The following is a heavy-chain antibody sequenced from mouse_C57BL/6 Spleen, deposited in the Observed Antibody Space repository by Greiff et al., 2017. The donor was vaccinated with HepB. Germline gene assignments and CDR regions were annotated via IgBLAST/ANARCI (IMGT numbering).Heavy chain of an antibody. CDR3: AREELGYFDV. CDR2: IYPSDSYT. CDR1: GYTFTSYW. Sequence: VQLQQPGAELVRPGTSVKLSCKASGYTFTSYWMHWVKQRPGQGLEWIGAIYPSDSYTNYNQKFKGKATLTVDTSSSTAYMQLSRLASEDSAVYYCAREELGYFDVWGTGTTVTVSS. V-gene: IGHV1-59*01. D-gene: IGHD4-1*01. J-gene: IGHJ1*03.